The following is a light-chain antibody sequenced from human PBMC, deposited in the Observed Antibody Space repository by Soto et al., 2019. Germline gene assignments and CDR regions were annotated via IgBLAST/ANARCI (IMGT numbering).Light chain of an antibody. V-gene: IGKV1D-12*01. J-gene: IGKJ2*01. CDR1: QDISSW. Sequence: DIQMTQSPSSVSASVGDRVTITCRASQDISSWLAWYQQKPGKALKLLIYAASTLQSGVPSRFSRTGSGTDFTLTIISLPPEDFATYYCQQANSFPYTFSQGTKREIK. CDR3: QQANSFPYT. CDR2: AAS.